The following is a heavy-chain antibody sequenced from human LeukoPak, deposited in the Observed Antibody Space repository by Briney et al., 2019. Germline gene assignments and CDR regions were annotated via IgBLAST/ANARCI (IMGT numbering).Heavy chain of an antibody. CDR1: GYTFTGYY. V-gene: IGHV1-2*06. CDR2: INPNSGGT. D-gene: IGHD2-2*01. Sequence: VKVSCKASGYTFTGYYMHWVRQAPGQGLEWMGRINPNSGGTNYAQKFQGRVTMTRDTSISTAYMELSRLRSDDTAVYHCARERTSSTSSISFDYYGMDVWGQGTTVTVSS. J-gene: IGHJ6*02. CDR3: ARERTSSTSSISFDYYGMDV.